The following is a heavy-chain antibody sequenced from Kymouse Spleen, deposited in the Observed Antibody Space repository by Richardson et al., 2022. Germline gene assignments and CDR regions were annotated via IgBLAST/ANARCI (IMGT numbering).Heavy chain of an antibody. CDR2: ISYDGSNK. J-gene: IGHJ6*02. CDR1: GFTFSSYG. V-gene: IGHV3-30*18. CDR3: AKERQRRGYYYGMDV. D-gene: IGHD6-25*01. Sequence: QVQLVESGGGVVQPGRSLRLSCAASGFTFSSYGMHWVRQAPGKGLEWVAVISYDGSNKYYADSVKGRFTISRDNSKNTLYLQMNSLRAEDTAVYYCAKERQRRGYYYGMDVWGQGTTVTVSS.